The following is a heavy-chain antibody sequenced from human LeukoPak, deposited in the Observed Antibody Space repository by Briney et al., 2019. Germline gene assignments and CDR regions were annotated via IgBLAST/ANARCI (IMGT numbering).Heavy chain of an antibody. CDR1: GFTVSSYY. V-gene: IGHV3-21*01. J-gene: IGHJ6*02. Sequence: GGSLRLSCAASGFTVSSYYMNWVRRAPGKGLEWVSAISSSSSNIYYADSVKSRFTISRDNAKNSLYMQMNRLRAEDTGVYYCARGVVEGVYGMDVWGQGTTVTVSS. CDR3: ARGVVEGVYGMDV. D-gene: IGHD2-15*01. CDR2: ISSSSSNI.